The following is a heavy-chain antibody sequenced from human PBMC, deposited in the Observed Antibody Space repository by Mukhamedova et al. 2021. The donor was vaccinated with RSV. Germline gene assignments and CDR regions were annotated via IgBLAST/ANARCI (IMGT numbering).Heavy chain of an antibody. CDR3: ARHSGSRHVGMDV. V-gene: IGHV4-59*08. J-gene: IGHJ6*02. D-gene: IGHD1-26*01. Sequence: KSRVTISVDTSKNQFSLKLNSVTAADTAVYYCARHSGSRHVGMDVWGPGTMVTVSS.